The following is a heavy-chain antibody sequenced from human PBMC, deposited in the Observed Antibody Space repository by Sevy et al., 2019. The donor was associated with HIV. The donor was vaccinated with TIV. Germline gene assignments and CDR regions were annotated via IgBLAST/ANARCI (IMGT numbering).Heavy chain of an antibody. CDR2: MRQDGRET. CDR3: ARGIFGSGSRLGLGY. V-gene: IGHV3-7*03. Sequence: GGSLRLSCEASGFSFGDYWMTWVRQAPGKGLEWVANMRQDGRETYYVDSVKGRFTVSRDNAKNSLWLQMNSLRAEDTAVYYCARGIFGSGSRLGLGYWGQGTLVTVSS. D-gene: IGHD3-10*01. CDR1: GFSFGDYW. J-gene: IGHJ4*02.